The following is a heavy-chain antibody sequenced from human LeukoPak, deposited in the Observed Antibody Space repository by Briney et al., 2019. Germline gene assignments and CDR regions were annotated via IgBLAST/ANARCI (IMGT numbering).Heavy chain of an antibody. D-gene: IGHD3-16*01. CDR2: LHPDGSHQ. CDR1: GFTFSTYF. J-gene: IGHJ4*02. V-gene: IGHV3-7*03. Sequence: GGSLRLSCAASGFTFSTYFMSWVRQAPGKGLEWVANLHPDGSHQYYVDSVRGRFTISRDNAKNSLYLQMNNLRAEDTAVYFCTSPRGGSRGFWGQGPLVTVSS. CDR3: TSPRGGSRGF.